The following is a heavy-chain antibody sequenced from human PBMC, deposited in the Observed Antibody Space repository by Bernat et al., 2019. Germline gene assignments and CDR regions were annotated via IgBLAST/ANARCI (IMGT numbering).Heavy chain of an antibody. V-gene: IGHV4-4*02. CDR3: ARAPNYGDYVAFDD. Sequence: QVQLQESGPGLVKPSGTLSLTCAVSGGSISSSNWWSWVRQPPGKRLEWIGVFYHSGSTNYNPSLKSRVTISVDKSKNQFSLQLSSVTAAGTAVYYCARAPNYGDYVAFDDWGQGTLVTVSS. CDR2: FYHSGST. J-gene: IGHJ4*02. CDR1: GGSISSSNW. D-gene: IGHD4-17*01.